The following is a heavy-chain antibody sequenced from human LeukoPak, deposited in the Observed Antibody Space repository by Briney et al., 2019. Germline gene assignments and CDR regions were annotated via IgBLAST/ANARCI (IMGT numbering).Heavy chain of an antibody. CDR3: ARGEVVVVPAAMDY. Sequence: GGSLRLSCAASGFTFSDYYISWIRQAPGKGLEWVSYISSSGSTIYYADSVKGRFTISRDNAKNSLYLQMNSLRAEDTAVYYCARGEVVVVPAAMDYWGQGTLVTVSS. D-gene: IGHD2-2*01. J-gene: IGHJ4*02. V-gene: IGHV3-11*01. CDR2: ISSSGSTI. CDR1: GFTFSDYY.